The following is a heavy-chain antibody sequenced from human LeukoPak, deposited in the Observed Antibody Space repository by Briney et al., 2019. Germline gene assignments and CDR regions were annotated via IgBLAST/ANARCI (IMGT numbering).Heavy chain of an antibody. CDR1: GFTFSSYS. CDR2: ITASGTAM. V-gene: IGHV3-48*02. Sequence: PGGSLRLSYAASGFTFSSYSMNWVRQAPGKGLEWVSHITASGTAMFYADSVKGRFTIPRDNAKNSLYLQMNSLRDEDTAVYYCASSGSYRFDYWGQGTLVTVSS. D-gene: IGHD1-26*01. J-gene: IGHJ4*02. CDR3: ASSGSYRFDY.